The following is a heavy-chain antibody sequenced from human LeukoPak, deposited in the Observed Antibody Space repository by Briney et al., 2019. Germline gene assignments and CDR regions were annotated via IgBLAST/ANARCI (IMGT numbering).Heavy chain of an antibody. V-gene: IGHV3-7*01. CDR1: GFSFSSYW. J-gene: IGHJ4*02. Sequence: AGGSLRLSCAASGFSFSSYWMNWVRQAPAKGLEWVANIKQDGSEHYYVDSLKGRFTISRDNAKNSVYLQMNNLRADDSAVYYCARGHYSPWDHCFDYWGQGSLVTVSS. CDR3: ARGHYSPWDHCFDY. CDR2: IKQDGSEH. D-gene: IGHD5-18*01.